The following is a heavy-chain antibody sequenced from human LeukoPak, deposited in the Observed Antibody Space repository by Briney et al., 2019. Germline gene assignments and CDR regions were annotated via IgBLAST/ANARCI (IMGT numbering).Heavy chain of an antibody. CDR2: ISSSSSTI. CDR3: AGGSTYYDSSGQVPFDY. D-gene: IGHD3-22*01. Sequence: HPGGSLRLSCAASGFTFSTYSMNWVSQAPGKGLEWVSYISSSSSTIYYADSVKGRFTISRDNAKNSLYLQMNSLRAEDTAVYYCAGGSTYYDSSGQVPFDYWGQGTLVTVSS. J-gene: IGHJ4*02. CDR1: GFTFSTYS. V-gene: IGHV3-48*01.